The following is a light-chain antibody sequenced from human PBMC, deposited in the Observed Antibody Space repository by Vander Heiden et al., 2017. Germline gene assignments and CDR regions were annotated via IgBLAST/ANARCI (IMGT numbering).Light chain of an antibody. J-gene: IGKJ1*01. Sequence: ELVFTQSPGTLSLSPEERATLSCSASQSISSSYLAWYQQKPGQAPRLLIYGASSRAAGIPDRFSGSGSGTDFTLTISRLEPEDFAVYYCQQYGSSRTFGQGTKVEIK. V-gene: IGKV3-20*01. CDR2: GAS. CDR3: QQYGSSRT. CDR1: QSISSSY.